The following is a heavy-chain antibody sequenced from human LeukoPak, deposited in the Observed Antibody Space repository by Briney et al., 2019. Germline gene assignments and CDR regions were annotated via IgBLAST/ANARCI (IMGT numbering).Heavy chain of an antibody. D-gene: IGHD3-22*01. CDR1: GYTLTELS. Sequence: AASVKVSCKVSGYTLTELSMHWVRQAPGKGLEWMGGFDPEDGETIYAQKFQGRVTITADESTSTAYMELSSLRSEDTAVYYCEYFYDSSGYYASGGDFDYWGQGTLVTVSS. V-gene: IGHV1-24*01. CDR2: FDPEDGET. CDR3: EYFYDSSGYYASGGDFDY. J-gene: IGHJ4*02.